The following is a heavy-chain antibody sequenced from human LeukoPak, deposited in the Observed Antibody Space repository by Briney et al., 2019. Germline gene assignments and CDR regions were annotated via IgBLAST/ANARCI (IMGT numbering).Heavy chain of an antibody. CDR3: ATGRLSSTRYYYDSSGYFTFDY. Sequence: GASVKVSCKVSGYTLTELSMHWVRQAPGKGLEWMGGSDPEDGETIYAQKFQGRVTMTEDTSTDTAYMELSSLRSEDTAVYYCATGRLSSTRYYYDSSGYFTFDYWGQGTLVTVSS. J-gene: IGHJ4*02. CDR2: SDPEDGET. V-gene: IGHV1-24*01. D-gene: IGHD3-22*01. CDR1: GYTLTELS.